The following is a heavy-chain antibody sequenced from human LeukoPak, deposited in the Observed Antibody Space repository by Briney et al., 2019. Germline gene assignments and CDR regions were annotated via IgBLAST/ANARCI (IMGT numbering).Heavy chain of an antibody. CDR3: AKQAGTPYYDILTGYLSGYVDYFDY. D-gene: IGHD3-9*01. CDR1: XA. J-gene: IGHJ4*02. V-gene: IGHV3-23*01. Sequence: XAMSWVRQAPGKGLEWVSAISGSGGSTYYADSVKGRFTISRDNSKNTLYLQMTSLRAEDTAVYYCAKQAGTPYYDILTGYLSGYVDYFDYWGQGTLVTVSS. CDR2: ISGSGGST.